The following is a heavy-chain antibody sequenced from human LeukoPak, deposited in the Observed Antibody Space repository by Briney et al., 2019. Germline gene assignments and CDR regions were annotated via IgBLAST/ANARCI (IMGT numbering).Heavy chain of an antibody. CDR3: ARGEVNSSGWYGMVDY. CDR2: IIPIFGTA. V-gene: IGHV1-69*13. Sequence: SVKVSCKASGGTFSSYAISWVRQAPGQGLAWMGGIIPIFGTANYAQKFQGRVTITADESTSTAYMELSSLRSEDTAVYYCARGEVNSSGWYGMVDYWGQGTLVTVSS. D-gene: IGHD6-19*01. CDR1: GGTFSSYA. J-gene: IGHJ4*02.